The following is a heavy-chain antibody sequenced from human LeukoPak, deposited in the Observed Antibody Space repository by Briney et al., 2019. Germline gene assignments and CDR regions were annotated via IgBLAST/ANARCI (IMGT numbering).Heavy chain of an antibody. Sequence: QPGGSLRLSCAGSGFTVSTNYMSWVRQAPGKGLEWVSAIYSDATTYYTDSVKGRFTISRDTAKNTLYLQMSSLRAEDTAVYYCAKEYGGYSFALFEHWGQGTVVTASS. J-gene: IGHJ4*02. V-gene: IGHV3-53*01. D-gene: IGHD3-22*01. CDR1: GFTVSTNY. CDR2: IYSDATT. CDR3: AKEYGGYSFALFEH.